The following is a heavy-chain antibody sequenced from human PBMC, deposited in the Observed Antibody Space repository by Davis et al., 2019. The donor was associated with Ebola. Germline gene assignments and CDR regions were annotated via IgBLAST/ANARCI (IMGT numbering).Heavy chain of an antibody. J-gene: IGHJ4*02. Sequence: GESLKISCAASGFTFSTYAMHWVRQAPGRGLEYVSAINNNGDTTYYTDSVKGRFTISRDNSKNTLYLHMNSLKPEDTAVYYCARGNSGSYFWGQGTLVTVSS. CDR3: ARGNSGSYF. V-gene: IGHV3-64*04. CDR2: INNNGDTT. D-gene: IGHD1-26*01. CDR1: GFTFSTYA.